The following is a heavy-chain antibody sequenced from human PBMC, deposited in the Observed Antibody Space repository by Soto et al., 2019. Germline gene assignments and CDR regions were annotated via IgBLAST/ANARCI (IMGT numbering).Heavy chain of an antibody. D-gene: IGHD1-20*01. CDR1: GFTFTNYG. CDR3: ARDSIRVPADFDY. CDR2: IWSDGNNR. V-gene: IGHV3-33*01. J-gene: IGHJ4*02. Sequence: QVQLVESGGGVVQPGWSLRLSCAASGFTFTNYGFHWVRQAPGKGLEWVAAIWSDGNNRYNGGAVEGRFTISKDNSKNMLYLQMNDLRVADTALYYCARDSIRVPADFDYWGQGTLVTVSS.